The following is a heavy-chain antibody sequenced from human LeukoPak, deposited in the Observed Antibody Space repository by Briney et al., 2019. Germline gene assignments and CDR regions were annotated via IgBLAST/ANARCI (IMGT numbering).Heavy chain of an antibody. CDR1: GSTFSNAW. CDR3: TTSTYYCSGGSCGY. D-gene: IGHD2-15*01. J-gene: IGHJ4*02. Sequence: PGGSLRLSCAASGSTFSNAWMSRVRQAPGKGLEWVGRIKSKTDGGTTDYAAPVKGRFTISRDDSKNTLYLQMNSLKTEDTAVYYCTTSTYYCSGGSCGYWGQGTLVTVSS. V-gene: IGHV3-15*01. CDR2: IKSKTDGGTT.